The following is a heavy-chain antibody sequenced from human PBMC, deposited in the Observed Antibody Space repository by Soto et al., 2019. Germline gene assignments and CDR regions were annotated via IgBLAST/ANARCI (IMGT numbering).Heavy chain of an antibody. CDR1: GGSISGFY. CDR3: VRDGTKTLRDWFDP. Sequence: EXLSRTCTFSGGSISGFYWSWIRKSAGKGLEWIGRIYATGTTDYNPSLKSRVMMSVDTSKKQFSLKLRSVTAADTAVYYCVRDGTKTLRDWFDPWGQGISVTVSS. D-gene: IGHD1-1*01. CDR2: IYATGTT. J-gene: IGHJ5*02. V-gene: IGHV4-4*07.